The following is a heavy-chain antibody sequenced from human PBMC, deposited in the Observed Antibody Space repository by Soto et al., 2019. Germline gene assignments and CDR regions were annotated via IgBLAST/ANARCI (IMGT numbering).Heavy chain of an antibody. D-gene: IGHD6-13*01. CDR1: GFTFSSYG. J-gene: IGHJ5*02. CDR2: ISYDGSNK. Sequence: GGYLRLSCAASGFTFSSYGMHWVRQAPGKGLEWVAVISYDGSNKYYADSVKGRFTISRDNSKNTLYLQMNSLRAEDTAVYYCAKDGSSSWDTNCFDPWGQGILVSVSS. CDR3: AKDGSSSWDTNCFDP. V-gene: IGHV3-30*18.